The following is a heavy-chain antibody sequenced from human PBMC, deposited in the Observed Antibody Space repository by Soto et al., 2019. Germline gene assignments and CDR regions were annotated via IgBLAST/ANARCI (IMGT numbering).Heavy chain of an antibody. CDR3: AGAPHYDSSGTQPAFDI. CDR2: IGIAGDT. D-gene: IGHD3-22*01. CDR1: GFTFSSYY. J-gene: IGHJ3*02. V-gene: IGHV3-13*01. Sequence: LRLSCTASGFTFSSYYVHWVRQPTRKGLEWVSAIGIAGDTYYLGSVQGRFTISRDNAKNSLYLQMNSLRAGDTAVYYCAGAPHYDSSGTQPAFDIWGQGTMVTVSS.